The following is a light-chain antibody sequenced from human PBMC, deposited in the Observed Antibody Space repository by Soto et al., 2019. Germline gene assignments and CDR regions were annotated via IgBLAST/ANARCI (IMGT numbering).Light chain of an antibody. CDR3: QQYNSYWT. Sequence: DIQMTQSLSTLSACVGDRVTITCRASQCISSWLAWHQQKPGKAPKLLIYRASSLESGVPSRFSGSGSGTEFTLTISSLQPDDFATYYCQQYNSYWTFGQGTKVEIK. V-gene: IGKV1-5*03. CDR1: QCISSW. CDR2: RAS. J-gene: IGKJ1*01.